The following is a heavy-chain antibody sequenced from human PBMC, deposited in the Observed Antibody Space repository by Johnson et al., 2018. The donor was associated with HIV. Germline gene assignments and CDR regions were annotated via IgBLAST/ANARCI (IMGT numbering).Heavy chain of an antibody. Sequence: VQLVESGGGLVQPGGSLRLSCAASGFTLSSYDMHWVRQATGKGLEWVSAIGTAGDTYYPGSVKGRFTISRENAKNSLYLQMNSLRAGDTAVYYCARGLRYFDWFDAFDIWGQGTMVTVSS. D-gene: IGHD3-9*01. CDR1: GFTLSSYD. CDR2: IGTAGDT. CDR3: ARGLRYFDWFDAFDI. V-gene: IGHV3-13*01. J-gene: IGHJ3*02.